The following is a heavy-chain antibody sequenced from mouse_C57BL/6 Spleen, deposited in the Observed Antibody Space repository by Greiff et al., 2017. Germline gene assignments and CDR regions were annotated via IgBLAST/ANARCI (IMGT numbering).Heavy chain of an antibody. D-gene: IGHD4-1*01. CDR1: GYSITSGYY. Sequence: DVKLQESGPGLVKPSQSLSLTCSVTGYSITSGYYWNWIRQFPGNKLEWMGYISYDGSNNYNPSLKNRISITRDTSKNQFFLKLNSVTTEDTATYYCARANWDSAWFAYWGQGTLVTVSA. J-gene: IGHJ3*01. CDR2: ISYDGSN. V-gene: IGHV3-6*01. CDR3: ARANWDSAWFAY.